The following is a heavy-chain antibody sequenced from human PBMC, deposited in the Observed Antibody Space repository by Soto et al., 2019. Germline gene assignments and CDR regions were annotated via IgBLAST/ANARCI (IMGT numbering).Heavy chain of an antibody. CDR1: GFTFSSYA. CDR2: ISYDGSNK. Sequence: QVQLVESGGGVVQPGRSLRLSCAASGFTFSSYAMHWVRQAPGKGLEWVAVISYDGSNKYYADSVKGRFTISRDNSKNTLYLQMNSLGAEDTTVYYCATLYRTMIVVVITYGMDVWGQGTTVTVSS. D-gene: IGHD3-22*01. CDR3: ATLYRTMIVVVITYGMDV. V-gene: IGHV3-30-3*01. J-gene: IGHJ6*02.